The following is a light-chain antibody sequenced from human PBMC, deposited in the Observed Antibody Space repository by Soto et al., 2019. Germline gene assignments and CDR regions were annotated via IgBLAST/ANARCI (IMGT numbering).Light chain of an antibody. CDR2: GNS. V-gene: IGLV1-40*01. Sequence: SVLTQPPSVSGAPGQRVTISCTGSSSNIGAGYDVHWYQQLPGTAPKLLIYGNSNRPSGVPDRFSGSKSGTSAFLAITGLQAEDEADYYCQSYDSSLSTYVFGTGTKVTVL. CDR1: SSNIGAGYD. CDR3: QSYDSSLSTYV. J-gene: IGLJ1*01.